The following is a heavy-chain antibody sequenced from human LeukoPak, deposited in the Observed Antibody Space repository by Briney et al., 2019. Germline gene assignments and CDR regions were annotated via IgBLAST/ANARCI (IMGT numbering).Heavy chain of an antibody. CDR1: GFTFSSYA. J-gene: IGHJ3*02. CDR3: AKDRSIAAGDDAFDI. V-gene: IGHV3-23*01. D-gene: IGHD6-13*01. CDR2: ISGSGIST. Sequence: GGSLRLSCAASGFTFSSYAMNWVRQAPGKGLEWVSHISGSGISTYYADSVKGRFTISRDNSKNTLYLQMNSLRAEDTAVYYCAKDRSIAAGDDAFDIWGQGTMVTVSS.